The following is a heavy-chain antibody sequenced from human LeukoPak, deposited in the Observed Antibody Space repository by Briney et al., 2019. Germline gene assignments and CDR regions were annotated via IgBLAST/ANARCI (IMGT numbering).Heavy chain of an antibody. CDR3: ARGRTIESYFDY. J-gene: IGHJ4*02. CDR2: INHSGST. D-gene: IGHD1-1*01. CDR1: GGSFSGYY. V-gene: IGHV4-34*01. Sequence: SETLSLTCAVYGGSFSGYYWSWIRQPPGKGLEWIGEINHSGSTNYNPSLKSRVTISVDTSKNQFSLKLSSVTAADTAVYYCARGRTIESYFDYWGQGTLVTVSS.